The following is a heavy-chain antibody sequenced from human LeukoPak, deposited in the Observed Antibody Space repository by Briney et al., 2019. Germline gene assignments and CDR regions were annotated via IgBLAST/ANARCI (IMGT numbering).Heavy chain of an antibody. J-gene: IGHJ4*02. V-gene: IGHV3-33*03. Sequence: PGGSLRLSCAASGFTFRNYGMHWVRQATGKGLEWVSFIWSDGNNRFYADSVQGRFTISRDNSKNTVYLQMNSLRAEDTAIYYCAKDGHCPGALCPTQIAVAGYNDNWGQGTLVTVSS. CDR3: AKDGHCPGALCPTQIAVAGYNDN. CDR2: IWSDGNNR. D-gene: IGHD6-19*01. CDR1: GFTFRNYG.